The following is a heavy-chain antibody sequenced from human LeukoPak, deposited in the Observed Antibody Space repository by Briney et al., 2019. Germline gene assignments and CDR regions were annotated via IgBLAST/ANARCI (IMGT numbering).Heavy chain of an antibody. V-gene: IGHV3-21*01. Sequence: GGSLRLSCAASGFTFSTYAMSWVRQAPGKGLEWVSSISSSGSYIYYADSVKGRFTISRDNAKNSLYLQMNSLRAEDTAVYYCARDWGVPRATTDYWGQGTLVTVSS. CDR3: ARDWGVPRATTDY. CDR1: GFTFSTYA. J-gene: IGHJ4*02. D-gene: IGHD1-26*01. CDR2: ISSSGSYI.